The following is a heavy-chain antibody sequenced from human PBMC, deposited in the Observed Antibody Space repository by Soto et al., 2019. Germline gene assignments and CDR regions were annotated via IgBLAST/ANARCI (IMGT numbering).Heavy chain of an antibody. V-gene: IGHV1-18*01. CDR2: ISAHNGNT. CDR3: ARGRYWDY. CDR1: GYTFTSYG. J-gene: IGHJ4*02. D-gene: IGHD2-8*02. Sequence: QVNLVQSGAEVKKPGASVKVSCKASGYTFTSYGITWVRQAPGQGREWMGWISAHNGNTDYAQKLHGRVIVTRDTSTSTAYMELRSLISDDAAVYYCARGRYWDYWGQGALVTVSS.